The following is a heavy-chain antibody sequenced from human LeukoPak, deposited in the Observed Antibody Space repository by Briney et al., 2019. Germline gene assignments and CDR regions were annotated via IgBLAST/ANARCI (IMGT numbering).Heavy chain of an antibody. CDR3: ARELWFANAPGSWLDP. J-gene: IGHJ5*02. V-gene: IGHV4-30-2*01. D-gene: IGHD3-10*01. CDR2: IFHTGST. Sequence: SETLSLTCVVSGDSISSGAYSWSWIRQPPGKGLEWVGYIFHTGSTFYNPSLKTRVTISVDNSKNQFSLRLSSVTAADTAVYYCARELWFANAPGSWLDPWGQGTLVTVSS. CDR1: GDSISSGAYS.